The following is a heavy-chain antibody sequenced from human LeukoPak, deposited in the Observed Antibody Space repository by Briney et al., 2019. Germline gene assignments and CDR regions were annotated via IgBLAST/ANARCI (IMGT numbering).Heavy chain of an antibody. Sequence: ASVKVSCKVSGYTLTELSMNWVRQAPGKGGKGWGGFDPEYGKTIYAQKFQGRVTMTEDTSTDTAYMELTSLRSENTAVYYCATDYRYSNSFDYWGQGTLVTVSS. J-gene: IGHJ4*02. CDR2: FDPEYGKT. CDR3: ATDYRYSNSFDY. V-gene: IGHV1-24*01. CDR1: GYTLTELS. D-gene: IGHD4-11*01.